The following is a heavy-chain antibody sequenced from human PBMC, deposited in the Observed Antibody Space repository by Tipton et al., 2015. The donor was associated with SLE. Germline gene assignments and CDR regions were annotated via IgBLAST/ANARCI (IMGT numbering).Heavy chain of an antibody. CDR1: GFTFSRHW. Sequence: SLRLSCAASGFTFSRHWMNWVRQAPEKGLEWVANIKEDGSEKYHVDSVKGRFTISRDNAKNSLYLQMNSLRAEDTAVYYCARDRGWGSSREVDYWGQGTLVTVSS. V-gene: IGHV3-7*01. CDR2: IKEDGSEK. CDR3: ARDRGWGSSREVDY. J-gene: IGHJ4*02. D-gene: IGHD7-27*01.